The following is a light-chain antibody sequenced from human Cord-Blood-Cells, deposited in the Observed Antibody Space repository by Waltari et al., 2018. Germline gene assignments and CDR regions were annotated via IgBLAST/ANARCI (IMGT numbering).Light chain of an antibody. V-gene: IGKV3-15*01. CDR1: QSVSSN. J-gene: IGKJ5*01. CDR3: QQYNNWPIT. CDR2: GAS. Sequence: EIVMTQSPATLSVSPGERATLSCRASQSVSSNLAWYQQKPGQAPRRLLYGASTRATGIPARFSGSGSGTEFTLTISSLQSEDFAVYYCQQYNNWPITVGQGTRLGIK.